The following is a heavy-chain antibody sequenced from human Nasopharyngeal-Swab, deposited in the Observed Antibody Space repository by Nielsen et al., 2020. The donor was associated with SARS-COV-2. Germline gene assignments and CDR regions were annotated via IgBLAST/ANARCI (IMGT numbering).Heavy chain of an antibody. CDR3: ARDQDVVVPAAIDYYYYGMDV. D-gene: IGHD2-2*01. CDR2: ISSSGSTI. Sequence: PGKGVEWVSYISSSGSTIYYADSGKGRFTISRDNAKNSLYLQMNSLRAEDTAVYYCARDQDVVVPAAIDYYYYGMDVWGQGTTVHRLL. J-gene: IGHJ6*02. V-gene: IGHV3-11*04.